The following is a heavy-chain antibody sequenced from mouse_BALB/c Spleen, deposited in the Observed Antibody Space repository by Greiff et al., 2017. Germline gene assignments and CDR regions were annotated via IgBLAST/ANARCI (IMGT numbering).Heavy chain of an antibody. V-gene: IGHV3-8*02. CDR1: GDSITSGY. Sequence: EVQRVESGPSLVKPSQTLSLTCSVTGDSITSGYWNWIRKFPGNKLEYMGYISYSGSTYYNPSLKSRISITRDTSKNQYYLQLNSVTTEDTATYYCAAMITTDYYYAMDYWGQGTSVTVSS. CDR2: ISYSGST. D-gene: IGHD2-4*01. CDR3: AAMITTDYYYAMDY. J-gene: IGHJ4*01.